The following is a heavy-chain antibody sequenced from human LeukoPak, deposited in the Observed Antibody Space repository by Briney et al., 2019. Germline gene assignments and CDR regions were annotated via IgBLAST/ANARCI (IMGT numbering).Heavy chain of an antibody. Sequence: GGSLRLSCAASGFTFSSYAMSWVRQAPGKGLEWVSAISASGGSTYYADSVKGRFTISRDNSKNTLYLQMNSLRAEDTAVYYCAKKEGYCSGGSCYASFDYWGQGTLVTVSS. CDR3: AKKEGYCSGGSCYASFDY. D-gene: IGHD2-15*01. J-gene: IGHJ4*02. CDR1: GFTFSSYA. V-gene: IGHV3-23*01. CDR2: ISASGGST.